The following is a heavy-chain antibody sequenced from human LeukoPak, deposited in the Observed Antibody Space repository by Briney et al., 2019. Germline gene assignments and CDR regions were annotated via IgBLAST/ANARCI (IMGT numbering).Heavy chain of an antibody. V-gene: IGHV4-34*01. Sequence: SPSETLSLTCAVYGGSFSGYYWSWIRQPPGKGLEWIGEINHSGSTNYNPSLKSRVTISVDTSKNQFSLKLSSVTAADTAVYYCALSSGWYSSRWGQGTLVTVSS. CDR1: GGSFSGYY. CDR3: ALSSGWYSSR. D-gene: IGHD6-19*01. CDR2: INHSGST. J-gene: IGHJ4*02.